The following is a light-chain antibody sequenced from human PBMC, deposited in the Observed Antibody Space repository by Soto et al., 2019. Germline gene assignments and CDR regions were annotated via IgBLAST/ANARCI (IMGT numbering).Light chain of an antibody. CDR3: QSYDSTLSARYV. CDR2: GNN. J-gene: IGLJ1*01. CDR1: ISNIWADYD. V-gene: IGLV1-40*01. Sequence: QSVLTQPASVCGAPGQRFTISCTGSISNIWADYDVHWYQQRPGTAPKLLIFGNNNRPSGVPDRFSGSKSGTSASLAITGLQAEDEGDYYCQSYDSTLSARYVFGTGTKVTVL.